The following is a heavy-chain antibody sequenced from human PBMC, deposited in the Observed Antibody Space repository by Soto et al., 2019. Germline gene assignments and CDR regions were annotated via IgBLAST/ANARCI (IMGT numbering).Heavy chain of an antibody. CDR3: ARQRTPDCRGGSCYTWSFDY. J-gene: IGHJ4*02. D-gene: IGHD2-15*01. Sequence: SETLSLTCAVYGGSFSGYYWSWIRQPPGKGLEWIGEINHSGSTNYNPSLKSRVTISVDTSKNQFSLKLSSVTAADTAVYYCARQRTPDCRGGSCYTWSFDYWGQGALVTVSS. CDR1: GGSFSGYY. CDR2: INHSGST. V-gene: IGHV4-34*01.